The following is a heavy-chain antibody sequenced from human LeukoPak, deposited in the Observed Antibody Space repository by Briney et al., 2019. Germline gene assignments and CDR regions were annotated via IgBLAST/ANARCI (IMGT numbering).Heavy chain of an antibody. CDR2: NDYSGST. CDR1: GGPISTHY. D-gene: IGHD3-10*01. Sequence: SETLSLTCIVSGGPISTHYWSWSRQPPGKGLEWIGCNDYSGSTNYNPSLKSRVTISVDTSKNQFSLKLNSVTAADTAVYYCARGATFRGTYYMDVWGKGTTVTVSS. CDR3: ARGATFRGTYYMDV. J-gene: IGHJ6*03. V-gene: IGHV4-59*11.